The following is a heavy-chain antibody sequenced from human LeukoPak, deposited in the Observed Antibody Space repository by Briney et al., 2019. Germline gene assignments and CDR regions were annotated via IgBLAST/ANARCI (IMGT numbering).Heavy chain of an antibody. CDR3: AGRSVVVTAMDY. D-gene: IGHD2-21*02. CDR2: INHSGST. Sequence: TSETLSLTCAVYGGSFSGYYWSWIRQPPGKGLEWIGEINHSGSTNYNPSLKSRVTISVDTSKNQFSLKLSSVTAADTAVYYCAGRSVVVTAMDYWGQGTLVTVSS. CDR1: GGSFSGYY. J-gene: IGHJ4*02. V-gene: IGHV4-34*01.